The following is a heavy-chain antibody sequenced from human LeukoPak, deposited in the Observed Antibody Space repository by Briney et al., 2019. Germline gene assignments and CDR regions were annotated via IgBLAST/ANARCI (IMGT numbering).Heavy chain of an antibody. CDR1: GFTFSGSA. Sequence: GGSLRLSCAASGFTFSGSAMHWVRQASGKGLEWVGRIRSKANSYATAYAASAKGRFTISRDDSKNTAYLQMNSLKTEDTAVYYCARSYGSGSYYNPGDVWGKGTTVTVSS. V-gene: IGHV3-73*01. D-gene: IGHD3-10*01. CDR2: IRSKANSYAT. J-gene: IGHJ6*04. CDR3: ARSYGSGSYYNPGDV.